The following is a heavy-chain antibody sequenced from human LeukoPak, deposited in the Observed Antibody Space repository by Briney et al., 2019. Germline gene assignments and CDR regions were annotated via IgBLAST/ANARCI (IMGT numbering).Heavy chain of an antibody. CDR1: AITFSSFG. D-gene: IGHD4-11*01. CDR3: ARSYSNHLFGMDV. Sequence: GGSLRLSCAASAITFSSFGMSWVRQAPGKGLEWVSSISSSGSYIYYADSVKGRFTISRDNAKNSLYLQMNSLRVEDTAVYYCARSYSNHLFGMDVWGQGTTVTVSS. CDR2: ISSSGSYI. V-gene: IGHV3-21*06. J-gene: IGHJ6*02.